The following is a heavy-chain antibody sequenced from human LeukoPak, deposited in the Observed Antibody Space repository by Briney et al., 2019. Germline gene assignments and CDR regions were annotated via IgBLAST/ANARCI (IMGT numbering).Heavy chain of an antibody. CDR2: INHSGST. D-gene: IGHD5-12*01. V-gene: IGHV4-34*01. Sequence: PSETLSLTCAVYGGSFSGYYWSWIRQPPGKGLEWTGEINHSGSTNYNPSLKSRVTISVDTSKNQFSLKLSPVTAADTAVYYCARGRGWLRLRANYFDYWGQGTLVTVSS. CDR1: GGSFSGYY. CDR3: ARGRGWLRLRANYFDY. J-gene: IGHJ4*02.